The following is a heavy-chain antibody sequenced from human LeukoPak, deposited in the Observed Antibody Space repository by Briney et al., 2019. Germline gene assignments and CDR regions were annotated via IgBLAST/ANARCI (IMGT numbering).Heavy chain of an antibody. Sequence: SESLSLTCAVYGGSFSGYYWSWIRQPPGKGLEWIGEINHSGSTNYNPSLKSRVTISVDTSKNQFSLKLSSVTAADTAVYYCAYPSRSLDYWGQGTLVTVSS. CDR3: AYPSRSLDY. J-gene: IGHJ4*02. CDR1: GGSFSGYY. D-gene: IGHD3-10*01. CDR2: INHSGST. V-gene: IGHV4-34*01.